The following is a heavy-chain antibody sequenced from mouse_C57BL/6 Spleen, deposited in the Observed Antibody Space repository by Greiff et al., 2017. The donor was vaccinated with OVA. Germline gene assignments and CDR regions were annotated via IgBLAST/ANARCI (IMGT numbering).Heavy chain of an antibody. J-gene: IGHJ2*01. CDR2: IRNKANGYTT. CDR3: ARQNWFFDY. D-gene: IGHD4-1*01. Sequence: EVKLVESGGGLVQPGGSLSLSCAASGFTFTDYYMSWVRQPPGKALEWLGFIRNKANGYTTEYSASVKGRFTISRDNSQSILYLQMNALRAEDSATYYCARQNWFFDYGGQGTTLTVSS. CDR1: GFTFTDYY. V-gene: IGHV7-3*01.